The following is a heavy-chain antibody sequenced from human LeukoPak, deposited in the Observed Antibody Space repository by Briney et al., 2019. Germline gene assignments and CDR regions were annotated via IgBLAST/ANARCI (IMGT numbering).Heavy chain of an antibody. CDR1: GFTFRSHA. CDR2: IYENGGTT. Sequence: GGSLRLSCVGSGFTFRSHAMSWVRQAPEKGLEFVSGIYENGGTTYYADSVKGRFTISRDNSKNTLYLQMNSLRAEDTAVYYCAKAFYSNYDYWGQGTLVTVSS. V-gene: IGHV3-23*01. J-gene: IGHJ4*02. CDR3: AKAFYSNYDY. D-gene: IGHD4-11*01.